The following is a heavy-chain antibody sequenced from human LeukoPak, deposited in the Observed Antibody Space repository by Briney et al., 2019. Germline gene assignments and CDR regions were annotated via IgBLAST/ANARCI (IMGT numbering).Heavy chain of an antibody. D-gene: IGHD3-10*02. Sequence: PGGSLRLSCVASGFTFSKAWMNWVRQAPGKGLEWVSYISSSGSTIYYADSVKGRFTISRDNAKNSLYLQMNSLRAEDTAVYYCAELGITMIGGVWGKGTTVTISS. V-gene: IGHV3-48*03. J-gene: IGHJ6*04. CDR3: AELGITMIGGV. CDR1: GFTFSKAW. CDR2: ISSSGSTI.